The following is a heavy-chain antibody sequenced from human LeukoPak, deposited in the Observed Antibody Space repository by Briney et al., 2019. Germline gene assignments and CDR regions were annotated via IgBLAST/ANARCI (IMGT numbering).Heavy chain of an antibody. Sequence: PGGSLRLSCAASGVTFRIYAMNWVRQAPGKGREWVCGIGCSGDGTYYADFVRGRFSISRDNSKNTLYLQMNSLRAEDTAVYYCARGGPPKKGYYYYMDVWGKGTTVTVSS. V-gene: IGHV3-23*01. J-gene: IGHJ6*03. CDR1: GVTFRIYA. CDR3: ARGGPPKKGYYYYMDV. CDR2: IGCSGDGT.